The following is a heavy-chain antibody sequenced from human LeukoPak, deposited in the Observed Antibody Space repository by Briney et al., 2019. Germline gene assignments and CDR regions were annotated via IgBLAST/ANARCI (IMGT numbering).Heavy chain of an antibody. CDR2: IYYSGST. V-gene: IGHV4-39*01. CDR1: GGSISSSSYY. Sequence: SETLSLTCTVSGGSISSSSYYWGWIRQPPGKGLEWIGSIYYSGSTYYDPSLKSRVTISVDTSKNQFSLKLSSVTAADTAVYYCARLRYCSGGSCYSDYWGQGTLVTVSS. D-gene: IGHD2-15*01. J-gene: IGHJ4*02. CDR3: ARLRYCSGGSCYSDY.